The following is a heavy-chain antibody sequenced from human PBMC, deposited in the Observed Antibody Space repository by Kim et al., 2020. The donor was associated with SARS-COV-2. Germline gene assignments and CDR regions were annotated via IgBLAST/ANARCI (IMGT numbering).Heavy chain of an antibody. V-gene: IGHV3-11*06. J-gene: IGHJ4*02. Sequence: DPLTGPFHIPRDNAKNSLYLQMNSLRAEDTAVYYCARGIYGSGSYYNDYWGQGTLVTVSS. D-gene: IGHD3-10*01. CDR3: ARGIYGSGSYYNDY.